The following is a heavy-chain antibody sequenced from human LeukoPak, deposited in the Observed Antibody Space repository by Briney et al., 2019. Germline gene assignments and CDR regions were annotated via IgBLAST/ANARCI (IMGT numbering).Heavy chain of an antibody. Sequence: ASVKVSCKASGFTFTSSAMQWVRQARGQRLEWIGWIVVGSGNTNYAQKFQERVTITRDMSTSTAYMELSSLRSEDTAVYYCAVAYDTLTGYYTPPFEYWGQGTLVTVSS. D-gene: IGHD3-9*01. CDR3: AVAYDTLTGYYTPPFEY. J-gene: IGHJ4*02. V-gene: IGHV1-58*02. CDR2: IVVGSGNT. CDR1: GFTFTSSA.